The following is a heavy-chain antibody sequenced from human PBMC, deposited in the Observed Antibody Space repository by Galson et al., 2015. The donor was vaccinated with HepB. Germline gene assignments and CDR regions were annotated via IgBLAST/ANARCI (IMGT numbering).Heavy chain of an antibody. CDR1: GFTFRNYA. D-gene: IGHD6-19*01. Sequence: SLRLSCAASGFTFRNYAMSWVRQAPGKGLEWVSAITPSGDNPYSADSVKGRFTISRDNSKNTLFLQKTGLTADDTAIYYCARVNPEYTSGWYRQALYYFDSWGQGTLVAVSS. CDR3: ARVNPEYTSGWYRQALYYFDS. J-gene: IGHJ4*02. CDR2: ITPSGDNP. V-gene: IGHV3-23*01.